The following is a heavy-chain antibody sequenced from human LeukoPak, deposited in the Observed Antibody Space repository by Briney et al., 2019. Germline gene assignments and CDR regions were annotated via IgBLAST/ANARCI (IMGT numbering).Heavy chain of an antibody. CDR1: GYTFTSYD. V-gene: IGHV1-8*01. Sequence: ASVKVSCKASGYTFTSYDINWVRQATGQGLEWMGWMNPNSGNTGYAQKLQGRVTMTTDTSTSTAYMELRSLRSDDTAVYYCASLYSSSWYYFDYWGQGILVIVSS. J-gene: IGHJ4*02. CDR2: MNPNSGNT. D-gene: IGHD6-13*01. CDR3: ASLYSSSWYYFDY.